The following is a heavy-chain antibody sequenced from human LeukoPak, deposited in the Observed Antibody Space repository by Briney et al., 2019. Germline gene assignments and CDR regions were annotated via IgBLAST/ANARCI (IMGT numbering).Heavy chain of an antibody. D-gene: IGHD5-24*01. CDR1: GFTFSSYW. V-gene: IGHV3-66*01. CDR3: AQSREYYYYGMDV. Sequence: GGSLRLSCAASGFTFSSYWMSWVRQAPGKGLEWVSVIYSGGSTYYADSVKGRFTISRDNSKNTLYLQMNSLRAEDTAVYYCAQSREYYYYGMDVWGQGTTVTVSS. CDR2: IYSGGST. J-gene: IGHJ6*02.